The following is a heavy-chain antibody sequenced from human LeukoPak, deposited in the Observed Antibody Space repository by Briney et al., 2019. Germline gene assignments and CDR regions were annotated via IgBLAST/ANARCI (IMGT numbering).Heavy chain of an antibody. D-gene: IGHD3-22*01. V-gene: IGHV4-31*03. CDR3: ARVLRSSGSPDY. CDR2: IYYSGST. J-gene: IGHJ4*02. Sequence: SQTLSLTCTVSGGSISSADYYWSWIRQHPGKGLEWIGYIYYSGSTYYNPSLKSRVTISVDTSKNQFSLKLSSVTAADTAVYYCARVLRSSGSPDYWGQGTLVTVSS. CDR1: GGSISSADYY.